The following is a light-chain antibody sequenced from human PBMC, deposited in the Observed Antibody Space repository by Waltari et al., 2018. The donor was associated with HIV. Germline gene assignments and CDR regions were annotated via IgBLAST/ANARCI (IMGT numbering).Light chain of an antibody. V-gene: IGLV2-14*01. CDR1: NNDIGYYDY. Sequence: QSALTQPASMSGFPGQSITIPCSGTNNDIGYYDYVSWYQHYPGKAPKLLIYEVINRPSGISSRFSGSKSGNTASLTISELQTEDDADYFCGSFAFGNTFYVFGNGT. J-gene: IGLJ1*01. CDR3: GSFAFGNTFYV. CDR2: EVI.